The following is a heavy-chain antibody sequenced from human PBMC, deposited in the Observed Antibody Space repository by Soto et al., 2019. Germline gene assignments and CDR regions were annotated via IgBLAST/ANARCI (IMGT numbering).Heavy chain of an antibody. CDR1: GYTLTELS. D-gene: IGHD5-12*01. CDR3: ATVGYSGYDFNYYYGMDV. J-gene: IGHJ6*02. CDR2: FDPEDGET. V-gene: IGHV1-24*01. Sequence: ASVKVSCKVSGYTLTELSMHWVQQAPGKGLEWMGGFDPEDGETIYAQKFQGRVTMTEDTSTDTAYMELSSLRSEDTAVYYCATVGYSGYDFNYYYGMDVWGQGTTVTVSS.